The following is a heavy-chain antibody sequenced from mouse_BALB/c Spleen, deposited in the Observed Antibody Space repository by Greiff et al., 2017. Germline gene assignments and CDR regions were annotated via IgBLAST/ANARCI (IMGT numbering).Heavy chain of an antibody. CDR1: GYTFTSYN. D-gene: IGHD2-1*01. CDR2: IYPGNGDT. J-gene: IGHJ3*01. CDR3: ARGGGNYIY. V-gene: IGHV1-12*01. Sequence: QVQLQQPGAELVKPGASVKMSCKASGYTFTSYNMHWVKQTPGQGLEWIGAIYPGNGDTSYNQKFKGKATLTADKSSSTAYMQLSSLTSEDSAVYYCARGGGNYIYWGQGTLVTVSA.